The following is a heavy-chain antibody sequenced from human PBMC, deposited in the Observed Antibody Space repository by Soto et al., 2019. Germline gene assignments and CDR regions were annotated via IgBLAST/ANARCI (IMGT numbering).Heavy chain of an antibody. CDR2: IRSKSNSYAT. V-gene: IGHV3-73*01. CDR1: GFTFSGSA. CDR3: TRGYGDYVRDY. Sequence: EVQLVESGGGLVQPGGSLKLSCAVYGFTFSGSAMHWVRQASGKGLEWVGRIRSKSNSYATAYAASVKGRFTISRDDSKNTAYLQMNSMKTEDTAVYYCTRGYGDYVRDYWGQGTLVNVSS. D-gene: IGHD4-17*01. J-gene: IGHJ4*02.